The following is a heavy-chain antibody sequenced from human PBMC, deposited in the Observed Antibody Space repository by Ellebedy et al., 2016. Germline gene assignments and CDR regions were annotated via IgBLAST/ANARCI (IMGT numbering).Heavy chain of an antibody. CDR3: ANPPAGILTGYYIDAAFDI. CDR1: GFTFSHFA. D-gene: IGHD3-9*01. CDR2: IIGSGSST. Sequence: GGSLRLXXAASGFTFSHFAMSWVRQAPGRGLEWVSGIIGSGSSTSYADSVKGRFTISRDDSKNTLYLQMNSLRAEDSALYYCANPPAGILTGYYIDAAFDIWGQGTLVTVSP. J-gene: IGHJ3*02. V-gene: IGHV3-23*01.